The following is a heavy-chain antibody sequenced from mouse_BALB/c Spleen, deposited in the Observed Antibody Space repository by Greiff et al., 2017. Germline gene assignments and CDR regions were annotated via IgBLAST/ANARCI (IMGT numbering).Heavy chain of an antibody. CDR3: ARGILRGGAMDY. J-gene: IGHJ4*01. CDR1: GYTFTSYW. CDR2: INPSTGYT. V-gene: IGHV1-7*01. Sequence: VKLQESGAELAKPGASVKMSCKASGYTFTSYWMHWVNQRPGQGLEWIGYINPSTGYTEYNQKFKDKATLTADKSSSTAYMQLSSLTSEDSAVYYCARGILRGGAMDYWGQGTSVTVSS. D-gene: IGHD1-1*01.